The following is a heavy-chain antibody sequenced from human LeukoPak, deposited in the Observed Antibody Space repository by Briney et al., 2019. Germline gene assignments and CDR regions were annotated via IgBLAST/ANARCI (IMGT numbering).Heavy chain of an antibody. Sequence: PGGSLRLSCAASGFTFSSYGMHWVRQAPGKGLEWVADIWYDGSNKYYADSVKGRFTISRDNSKNTLYLQMNSLRAEDTAVYYCARGGTYYDFWSGYSYYYGMDVWGQGTTVTVSS. CDR3: ARGGTYYDFWSGYSYYYGMDV. CDR2: IWYDGSNK. CDR1: GFTFSSYG. V-gene: IGHV3-33*01. D-gene: IGHD3-3*01. J-gene: IGHJ6*02.